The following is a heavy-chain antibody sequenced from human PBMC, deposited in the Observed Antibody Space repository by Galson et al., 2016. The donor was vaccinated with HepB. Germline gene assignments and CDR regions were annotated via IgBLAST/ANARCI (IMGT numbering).Heavy chain of an antibody. CDR2: MHNSGST. D-gene: IGHD3/OR15-3a*01. J-gene: IGHJ6*02. Sequence: ETLSLTCTVSGGSISPYFWSWIRHSPGKGRQWIGYMHNSGSTFYNPSLKSRITISVDASKNQCSLQLPFVTAADTAVYYCARAVDHDYWVRGGLDVWGQGTTVAVSS. V-gene: IGHV4-59*12. CDR1: GGSISPYF. CDR3: ARAVDHDYWVRGGLDV.